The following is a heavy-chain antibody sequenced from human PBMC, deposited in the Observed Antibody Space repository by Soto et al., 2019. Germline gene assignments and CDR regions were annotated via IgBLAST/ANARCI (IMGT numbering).Heavy chain of an antibody. CDR3: AKGVVRYFEWLLPPRYYYYGMDV. CDR2: ISYDGSNK. CDR1: GFTFSSYG. V-gene: IGHV3-30*18. J-gene: IGHJ6*02. Sequence: QVQLVESGGGVVQPGRSLRLSCAASGFTFSSYGMHWVRQAPGKGLEWVAVISYDGSNKYYADSVKGRFTISRDNSKNTLYLQMKSRRAEDTAVYYCAKGVVRYFEWLLPPRYYYYGMDVWGQGTTVTVS. D-gene: IGHD3-9*01.